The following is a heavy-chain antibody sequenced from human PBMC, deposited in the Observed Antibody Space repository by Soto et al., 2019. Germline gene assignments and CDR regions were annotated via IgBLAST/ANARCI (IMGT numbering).Heavy chain of an antibody. D-gene: IGHD1-20*01. Sequence: QVQLVQSGAEVKKPGASVKVSCKASGYTFTSYYMHWVRQAPGQGLEWMGIINPSGGSTSYAQKLQGRVTMTRDTSTSTVYMELGSLRSEDTAVYYCARAGDNWNDTPRGVTPHYYCYYGMDVWGQGTTVTVSS. CDR1: GYTFTSYY. CDR3: ARAGDNWNDTPRGVTPHYYCYYGMDV. CDR2: INPSGGST. J-gene: IGHJ6*02. V-gene: IGHV1-46*01.